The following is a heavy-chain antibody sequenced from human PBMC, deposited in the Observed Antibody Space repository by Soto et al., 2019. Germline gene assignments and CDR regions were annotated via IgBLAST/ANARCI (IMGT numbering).Heavy chain of an antibody. D-gene: IGHD2-15*01. CDR1: GDSISSTRW. Sequence: SETLSLTCTVSGDSISSTRWWSWVRQSPGKGLEWIGDIYHGGSTNYNPSLKSRVTISIDTSKNQFSLKLSSVTAADTAVYYCARGYCSGGSCYSEYFQHWGQGTLVTVSS. CDR3: ARGYCSGGSCYSEYFQH. J-gene: IGHJ1*01. V-gene: IGHV4-4*02. CDR2: IYHGGST.